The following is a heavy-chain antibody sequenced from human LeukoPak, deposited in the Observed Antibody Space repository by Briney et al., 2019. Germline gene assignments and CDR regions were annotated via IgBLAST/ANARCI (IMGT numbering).Heavy chain of an antibody. Sequence: PGGSLRLSCAASGFTFSSYWMSWVRQTPGKGLEWVANIKQDGSEKYYADSVKGRFTISRDNAKNSLYLQMNSLRAEDTAVYYCAREQDYYDSSGYDYWGQGTLVTVSS. D-gene: IGHD3-22*01. CDR1: GFTFSSYW. J-gene: IGHJ4*02. V-gene: IGHV3-7*01. CDR2: IKQDGSEK. CDR3: AREQDYYDSSGYDY.